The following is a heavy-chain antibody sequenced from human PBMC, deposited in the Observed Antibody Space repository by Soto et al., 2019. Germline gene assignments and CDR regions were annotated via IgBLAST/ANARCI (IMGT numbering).Heavy chain of an antibody. CDR1: GFTFSSYA. CDR2: ISGRGGSA. V-gene: IGHV3-23*01. CDR3: AKVLFFPSYYFDY. Sequence: GGSLRLSCAASGFTFSSYAMSWVRQAPGKGLEWVSAISGRGGSAYYADSVKGRFTISRDNSKNTLSLQMNSLRAEDTAVYYCAKVLFFPSYYFDYWGQGTLVTVSS. D-gene: IGHD3-3*01. J-gene: IGHJ4*02.